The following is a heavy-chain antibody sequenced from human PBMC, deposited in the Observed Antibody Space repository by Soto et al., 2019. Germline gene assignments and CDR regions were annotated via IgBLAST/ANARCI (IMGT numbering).Heavy chain of an antibody. D-gene: IGHD3-16*01. Sequence: ASVKVSCKASGYTFTSYAMHWVRQAPGQRLEWMGWINAGNGNTKYSQKFQDRVTITRDTSASTAYMELSSLRSEDTAVYYCAAGWLRLLEASPQPDFGTDAWREAPTVTGAS. CDR3: AAGWLRLLEASPQPDFGTDA. V-gene: IGHV1-3*01. J-gene: IGHJ6*04. CDR1: GYTFTSYA. CDR2: INAGNGNT.